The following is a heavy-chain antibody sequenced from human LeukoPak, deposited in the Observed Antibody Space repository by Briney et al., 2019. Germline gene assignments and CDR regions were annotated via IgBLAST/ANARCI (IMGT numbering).Heavy chain of an antibody. CDR3: VWDDKSVFDF. V-gene: IGHV3-15*01. CDR2: INSNHNGETT. J-gene: IGHJ4*02. D-gene: IGHD3-22*01. CDR1: GFSFRDAW. Sequence: GGSLRLSCVGSGFSFRDAWLSWVRQAPGKGLEGVGRINSNHNGETTDYVEPVKARFTISRDDSKNTLYLQMNSLKIENTAMYYCVWDDKSVFDFWGQGALVTVSS.